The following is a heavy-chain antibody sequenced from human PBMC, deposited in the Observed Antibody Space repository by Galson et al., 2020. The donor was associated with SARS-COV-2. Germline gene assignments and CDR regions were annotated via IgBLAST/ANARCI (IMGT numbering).Heavy chain of an antibody. J-gene: IGHJ4*02. CDR2: IYYSGST. D-gene: IGHD3-22*01. CDR1: GGSISSYY. CDR3: ARGLGYYDSSGYYRHNFDY. Sequence: ASETLSLTCTVSGGSISSYYWSWIRQPPGKGLEWIGYIYYSGSTNYNPSLKNRVTISVDTSKNQFSLKLSSVTAADTAVYYCARGLGYYDSSGYYRHNFDYWGQGTLVTFSS. V-gene: IGHV4-59*01.